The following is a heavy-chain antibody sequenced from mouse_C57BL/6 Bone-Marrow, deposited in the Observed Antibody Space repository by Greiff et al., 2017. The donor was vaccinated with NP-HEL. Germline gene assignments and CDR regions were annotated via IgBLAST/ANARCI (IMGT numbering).Heavy chain of an antibody. J-gene: IGHJ4*01. CDR2: INPGSGGT. CDR3: ARSGLRL. D-gene: IGHD1-2*01. CDR1: GYAFTNYL. V-gene: IGHV1-54*01. Sequence: VQLQQSGAELVRPGTSVKVSCKASGYAFTNYLIEWVKQRPGQGLEWIGVINPGSGGTNYNEKLKGKAKLTADKSSSTAYMQLSILTSEDSAVYFCARSGLRLWGQGTSVTVSS.